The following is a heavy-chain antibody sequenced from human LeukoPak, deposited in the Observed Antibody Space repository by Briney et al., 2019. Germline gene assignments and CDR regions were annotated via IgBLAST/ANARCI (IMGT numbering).Heavy chain of an antibody. CDR3: ARGRHEGDY. V-gene: IGHV3-33*08. J-gene: IGHJ4*02. CDR1: GFTFRSHA. CDR2: IWYDGSYK. Sequence: GGSLRLSCAASGFTFRSHAMSWVRQAPGKGLEWVAVIWYDGSYKYYAESVKGRFTISRDNAKNTLYLQMNSLRTEDTAIYYCARGRHEGDYWVQGTLGTGSS.